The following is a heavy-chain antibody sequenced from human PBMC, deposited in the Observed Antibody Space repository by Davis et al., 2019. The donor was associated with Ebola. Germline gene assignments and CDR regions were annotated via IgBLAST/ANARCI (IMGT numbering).Heavy chain of an antibody. Sequence: GESLKISCAASGFTFSHFWMSWVRQAPGKGLEWVANINPDAREINYVDSVRGRFTISRDNGKNSLYLQMNSLRVDDTAVYYCATVRYDLGQAYWGQGTLVTVSS. J-gene: IGHJ4*02. D-gene: IGHD3-10*02. V-gene: IGHV3-7*03. CDR2: INPDAREI. CDR1: GFTFSHFW. CDR3: ATVRYDLGQAY.